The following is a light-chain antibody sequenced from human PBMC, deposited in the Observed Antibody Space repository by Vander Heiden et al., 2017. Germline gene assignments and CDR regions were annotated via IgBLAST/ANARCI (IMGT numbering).Light chain of an antibody. V-gene: IGLV1-44*01. CDR2: SNN. J-gene: IGLJ3*02. CDR3: AAWDDSLNAWV. CDR1: SSNIGSNT. Sequence: QSVLTQPPSASGTPGQRATSSCSGSSSNIGSNTVNWYQQLPGTAPKLLIYSNNQRPSGVPDRFSGSKSGTSASLAISGLQSEDEADYYCAAWDDSLNAWVFGGGTKLTVL.